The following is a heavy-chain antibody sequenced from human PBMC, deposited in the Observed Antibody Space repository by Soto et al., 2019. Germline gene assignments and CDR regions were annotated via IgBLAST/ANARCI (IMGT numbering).Heavy chain of an antibody. CDR1: GYTFTSYY. V-gene: IGHV1-46*03. D-gene: IGHD3-3*01. CDR2: INPSGGST. CDR3: ARDQEGTIFGVGYYYYYMDV. Sequence: APVKVSCKASGYTFTSYYMHWVRQAPGQGLEWKGIINPSGGSTSYAQKFQGRVTMTRDTSTSTVYMELSSLRSEDTAVYYCARDQEGTIFGVGYYYYYMDVWGKGTTVTVSS. J-gene: IGHJ6*03.